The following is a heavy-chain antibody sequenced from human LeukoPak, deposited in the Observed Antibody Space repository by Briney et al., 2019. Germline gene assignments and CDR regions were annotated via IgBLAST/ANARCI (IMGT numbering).Heavy chain of an antibody. CDR2: ISWDGGST. D-gene: IGHD6-13*01. CDR3: AKALKSRYSSSSPKYYYYYMDV. CDR1: GFTVSSNY. V-gene: IGHV3-43*01. Sequence: PGGSLRLSCAASGFTVSSNYMHWVRQAPGKGLEWISLISWDGGSTYYADSVKGRFTISRDNSKNSLYLQMNSLRTEDTALYYCAKALKSRYSSSSPKYYYYYMDVWGKGTTVTISS. J-gene: IGHJ6*03.